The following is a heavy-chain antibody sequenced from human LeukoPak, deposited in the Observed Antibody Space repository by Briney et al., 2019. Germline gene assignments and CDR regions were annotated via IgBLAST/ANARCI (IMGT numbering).Heavy chain of an antibody. V-gene: IGHV3-11*04. J-gene: IGHJ6*03. CDR3: ARLTYRMMLESLSPDPYYYIDI. Sequence: PGGSLRLSCAASGLTLSDDYMTWVRQAPGKGLESDLIMTTSGNIKSSADSVKGRFTISRDNANNILHLQMNSLRAEDTGVYYCARLTYRMMLESLSPDPYYYIDIWGNGTTVTVSS. D-gene: IGHD3-16*01. CDR2: MTTSGNIK. CDR1: GLTLSDDY.